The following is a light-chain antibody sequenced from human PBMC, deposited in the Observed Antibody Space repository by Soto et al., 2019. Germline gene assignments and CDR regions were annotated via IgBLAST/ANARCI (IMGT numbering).Light chain of an antibody. V-gene: IGKV3-11*01. CDR2: DAS. CDR3: QQRSSWIT. J-gene: IGKJ5*01. CDR1: QSVSSL. Sequence: IVLTQSPATLSLWPGETAILSCRASQSVSSLLSWYQQKPGQAPRLLIHDASSRAPGVPARFRGSGSGTDFTLTISSLEPEDFALYYCQQRSSWITFGQGTRLEIE.